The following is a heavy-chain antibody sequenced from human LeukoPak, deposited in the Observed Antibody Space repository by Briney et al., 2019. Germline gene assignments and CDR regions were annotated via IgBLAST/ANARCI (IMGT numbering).Heavy chain of an antibody. CDR2: MNPNSGNT. Sequence: ASVKVSCKASGYTFTSYGISWVRQATGQGLEWMGWMNPNSGNTGYAQKFQGRVTMTRNTSIGTAYMELSSLRSEDTAVYYCARVPRSTAPKGYYYYYYMDVWGKGTTVTISS. CDR1: GYTFTSYG. CDR3: ARVPRSTAPKGYYYYYYMDV. V-gene: IGHV1-8*02. J-gene: IGHJ6*03. D-gene: IGHD4-17*01.